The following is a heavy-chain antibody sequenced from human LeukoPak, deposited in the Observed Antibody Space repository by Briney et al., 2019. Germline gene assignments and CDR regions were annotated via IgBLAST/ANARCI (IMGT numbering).Heavy chain of an antibody. D-gene: IGHD3-3*02. V-gene: IGHV4-59*01. CDR3: ARELGSAFDI. Sequence: SETLSLTCTVSGGSISTYHWSWIRQPPGKGLEWIGYFYYNGDTNYSPSLKSRVVTSADTSQNQLSLMVRSVTAADTALYYCARELGSAFDIWGQGIMVIVSS. CDR2: FYYNGDT. J-gene: IGHJ3*02. CDR1: GGSISTYH.